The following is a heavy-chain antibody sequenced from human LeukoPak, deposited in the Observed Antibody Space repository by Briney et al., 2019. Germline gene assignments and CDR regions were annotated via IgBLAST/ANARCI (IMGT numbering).Heavy chain of an antibody. CDR2: FNHSGST. Sequence: SDTRALPGHLQGGSFIGFHWNWIRQPPGRGLYGIGEFNHSGSTNYNPSLKSRVTISVDTSKNQFSLKQSSVTAADTAVYYCARRSGKGKQLAPFDYWGQGTLVTDCS. V-gene: IGHV4-34*01. CDR3: ARRSGKGKQLAPFDY. D-gene: IGHD6-13*01. CDR1: GGSFIGFH. J-gene: IGHJ4*02.